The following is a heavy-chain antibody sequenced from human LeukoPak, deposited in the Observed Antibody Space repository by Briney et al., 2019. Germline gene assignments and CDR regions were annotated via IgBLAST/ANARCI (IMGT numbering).Heavy chain of an antibody. J-gene: IGHJ6*02. CDR2: IAGSGGGT. D-gene: IGHD2-15*01. CDR1: GFTLRNYA. V-gene: IGHV3-23*01. CDR3: AKALTGEDYGMDV. Sequence: GGSLRLSCAASGFTLRNYAMSWVRQAPGKGLEWVSVIAGSGGGTYYADSVKGRFTISRDTSRNTLYLQVNSLRAEGTAVYYCAKALTGEDYGMDVWGQGTTVTVSS.